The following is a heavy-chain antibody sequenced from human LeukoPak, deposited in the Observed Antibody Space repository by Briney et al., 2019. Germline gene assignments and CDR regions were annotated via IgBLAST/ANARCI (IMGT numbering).Heavy chain of an antibody. CDR1: GGSISSYY. Sequence: SETLSLTCTVSGGSISSYYWSWMRQPPGKGLEWIGYIYYSGSTNYNPSLKSRVTISVDTSKNQFSLKLSSVTAADTAVYYCARADYYDSSGYQAPYFDYWGQGTLVTVSS. D-gene: IGHD3-22*01. CDR2: IYYSGST. J-gene: IGHJ4*02. CDR3: ARADYYDSSGYQAPYFDY. V-gene: IGHV4-59*01.